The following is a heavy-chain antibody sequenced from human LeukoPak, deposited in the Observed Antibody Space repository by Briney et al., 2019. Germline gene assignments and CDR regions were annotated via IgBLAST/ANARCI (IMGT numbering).Heavy chain of an antibody. D-gene: IGHD3-10*01. V-gene: IGHV3-11*01. CDR2: ISSSGSTI. CDR1: GFTFSDYY. CDR3: ARAVYKYYYVDY. Sequence: PGGSLRLSCAASGFTFSDYYMSRIRQAPGKGLEWVSYISSSGSTIYYADSVKGRFTISRDNAKNSLYLQMNSLRAEDTAVYYCARAVYKYYYVDYWGQGTLVTVSS. J-gene: IGHJ4*02.